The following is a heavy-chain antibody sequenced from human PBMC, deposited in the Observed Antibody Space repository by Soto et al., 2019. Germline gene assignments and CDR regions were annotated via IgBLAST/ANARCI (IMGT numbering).Heavy chain of an antibody. J-gene: IGHJ6*02. V-gene: IGHV4-34*01. Sequence: SETLSLTCAVYGGSFSGYYWSWIRQPPGKGLEWIGEINHSGSTNYNPSLKSRVTISVDTSKNQFSLKMSSVTAADTAVYYCARELRFLEWLPNYYYYYGMDVWGQGTTFTVSS. CDR2: INHSGST. D-gene: IGHD3-3*01. CDR3: ARELRFLEWLPNYYYYYGMDV. CDR1: GGSFSGYY.